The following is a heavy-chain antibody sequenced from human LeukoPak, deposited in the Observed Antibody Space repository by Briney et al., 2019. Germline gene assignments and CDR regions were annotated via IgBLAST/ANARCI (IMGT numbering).Heavy chain of an antibody. J-gene: IGHJ4*02. Sequence: GGSLRLSCAASGFTFSDYYMSWIRQAPGKGLEWVSYISSSSTYTNYADSVKGRFTISRDNAKNSLYLQMNSLRAEDTAVYYCTIDLMTGFSSGWHFGYWGRGTLVTVSS. V-gene: IGHV3-11*05. CDR2: ISSSSTYT. D-gene: IGHD6-19*01. CDR3: TIDLMTGFSSGWHFGY. CDR1: GFTFSDYY.